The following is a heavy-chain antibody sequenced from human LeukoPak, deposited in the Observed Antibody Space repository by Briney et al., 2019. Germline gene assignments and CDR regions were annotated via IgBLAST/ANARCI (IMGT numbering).Heavy chain of an antibody. CDR1: GFTFSSYA. Sequence: PGGSLRLSCAASGFTFSSYAMSWVRQAPGRGLEWVSAISGSGGSTYYADSVKGRFTISRDNSKNTLYLQMNSLRAEDTAVYYCAKGLGVVVVAAISGMDVWGQGTTVTVSS. V-gene: IGHV3-23*01. J-gene: IGHJ6*02. CDR3: AKGLGVVVVAAISGMDV. D-gene: IGHD2-15*01. CDR2: ISGSGGST.